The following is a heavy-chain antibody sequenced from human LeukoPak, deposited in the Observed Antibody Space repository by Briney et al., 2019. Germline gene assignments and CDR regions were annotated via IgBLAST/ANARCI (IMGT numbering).Heavy chain of an antibody. D-gene: IGHD3-10*01. Sequence: SVKVSCKASGGTFSSYAISWVRQAPGQGLEWMGRIIPIFGTANYAQKFQGRATITTDESTSTAYMELSSLRSEDTAVYYCARSNYGSGSSAIDYWGQGTLVTVSS. CDR2: IIPIFGTA. J-gene: IGHJ4*02. CDR3: ARSNYGSGSSAIDY. V-gene: IGHV1-69*05. CDR1: GGTFSSYA.